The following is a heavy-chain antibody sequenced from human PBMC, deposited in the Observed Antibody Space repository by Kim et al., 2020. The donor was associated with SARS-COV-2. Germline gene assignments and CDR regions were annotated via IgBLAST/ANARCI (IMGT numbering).Heavy chain of an antibody. CDR3: ARDLPFGSGSSDAFDI. D-gene: IGHD3-10*01. Sequence: DHVKGRFTITRDNSKKALYIQMNGLGAEDTAVYYCARDLPFGSGSSDAFDIWGQGTMVTVSS. J-gene: IGHJ3*02. V-gene: IGHV3-30*07.